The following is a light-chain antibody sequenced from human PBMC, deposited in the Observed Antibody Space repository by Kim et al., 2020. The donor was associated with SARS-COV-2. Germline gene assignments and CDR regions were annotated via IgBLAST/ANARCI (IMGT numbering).Light chain of an antibody. CDR3: SSYTSIINVI. CDR2: DVT. J-gene: IGLJ2*01. Sequence: QSALTQPPSVSGSPGQSITISCTGTSSDIGDYNYVAWYQQQPGKVPRLMIYDVTKRPAGVSFRFSGSKSGNTATLTISGLQAEDEADYYCSSYTSIINVIFGGGTQLTVL. V-gene: IGLV2-14*03. CDR1: SSDIGDYNY.